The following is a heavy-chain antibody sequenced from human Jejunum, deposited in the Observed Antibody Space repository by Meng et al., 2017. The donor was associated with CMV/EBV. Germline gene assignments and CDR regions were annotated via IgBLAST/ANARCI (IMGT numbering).Heavy chain of an antibody. CDR1: GFTFSSYA. J-gene: IGHJ4*02. CDR2: ISGSSGST. V-gene: IGHV3-23*01. D-gene: IGHD1-26*01. Sequence: GFTFSSYAMGWCRQAPGKGLEWVSGISGSSGSTYYADSVKGRFTVSRDNSKNTLYLQMNSLRAEDTAVYYCAKDEGVGTTSRFDSWGQGTLVTVSS. CDR3: AKDEGVGTTSRFDS.